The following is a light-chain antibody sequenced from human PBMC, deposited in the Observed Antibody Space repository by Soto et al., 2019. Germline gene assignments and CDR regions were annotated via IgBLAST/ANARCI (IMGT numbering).Light chain of an antibody. Sequence: EIVMTQSPATLSVSPGERATLSCRASQSVSNNLAWYQQKPGQAPRLLIYGASTRATGIPARFSGSGSGTDFTLTISSLQSEDFALYYCQQYNNWPWTFGQGTKVEIK. CDR1: QSVSNN. V-gene: IGKV3-15*01. CDR3: QQYNNWPWT. CDR2: GAS. J-gene: IGKJ1*01.